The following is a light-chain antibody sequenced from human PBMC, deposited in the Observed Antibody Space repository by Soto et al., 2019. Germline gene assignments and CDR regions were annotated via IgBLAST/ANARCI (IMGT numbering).Light chain of an antibody. CDR2: TAS. Sequence: DIQMTQSPSTLSAFVGDRVTITCRASQSISSWLAWYQQKPGKAPKLLIYTASTLQSGVPSRFSGSGSGTEFPLTNRGLQPEDFATYYCLQYKIIPRTFGQGTKVEIK. J-gene: IGKJ1*01. CDR1: QSISSW. V-gene: IGKV1-5*03. CDR3: LQYKIIPRT.